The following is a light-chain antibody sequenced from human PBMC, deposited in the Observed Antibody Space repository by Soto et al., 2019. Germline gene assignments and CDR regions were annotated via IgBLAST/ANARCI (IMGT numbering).Light chain of an antibody. Sequence: QSVLTQPASVSGSPGQSITISCTGTSSDVGGYNYVSWFQHHPGKAPKLMIYEVSNRPSGISNRFSGSKSGNTASLTISGLQADVEADYYCSSYTSTGHYVFGTGTKLTVL. CDR3: SSYTSTGHYV. J-gene: IGLJ1*01. CDR2: EVS. CDR1: SSDVGGYNY. V-gene: IGLV2-14*01.